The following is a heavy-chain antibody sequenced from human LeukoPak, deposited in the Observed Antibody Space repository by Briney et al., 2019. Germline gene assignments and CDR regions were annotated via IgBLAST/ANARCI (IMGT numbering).Heavy chain of an antibody. D-gene: IGHD5-18*01. CDR2: MNPSGGST. CDR3: ARAVNTAMVDY. CDR1: GYTFTSYD. V-gene: IGHV1-8*01. Sequence: GASVKVSCKASGYTFTSYDINWVRQATGQGLEWMGWMNPSGGSTSYAQKFQGRVTMTRDTSTSTVYMELSSLRSEDTAVYYCARAVNTAMVDYWGQGTLVTVSS. J-gene: IGHJ4*02.